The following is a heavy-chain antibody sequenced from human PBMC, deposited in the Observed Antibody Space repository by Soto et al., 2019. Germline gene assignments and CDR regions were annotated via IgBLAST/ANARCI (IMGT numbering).Heavy chain of an antibody. CDR3: AKDRLFGAVPRGEFEP. Sequence: GGSLRLSCAASGFTFSSYAMSWVRQAPGKGLEWFSAISGSGGITYYADSVKGRFTISRDNSKNTLYLQMNSLRAEDTAVYYCAKDRLFGAVPRGEFEPWGKGTTVTVSS. J-gene: IGHJ5*02. D-gene: IGHD3-3*01. CDR1: GFTFSSYA. V-gene: IGHV3-23*01. CDR2: ISGSGGIT.